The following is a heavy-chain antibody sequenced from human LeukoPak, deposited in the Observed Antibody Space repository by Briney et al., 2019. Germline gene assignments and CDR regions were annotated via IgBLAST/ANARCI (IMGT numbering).Heavy chain of an antibody. D-gene: IGHD3-10*01. CDR1: GGTFSSYA. J-gene: IGHJ4*02. CDR2: IIPIFGTA. CDR3: ATHMVRGVSTHFDY. V-gene: IGHV1-69*13. Sequence: AASVKVSFKASGGTFSSYAISWVRQAPGQGLEWMGGIIPIFGTANYAQKFQGRVTITADESTSTAYMELSSLRSEDTAVYYCATHMVRGVSTHFDYWGQGTLVTVSS.